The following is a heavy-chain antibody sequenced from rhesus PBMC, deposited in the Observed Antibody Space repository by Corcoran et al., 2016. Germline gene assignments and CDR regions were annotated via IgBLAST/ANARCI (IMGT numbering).Heavy chain of an antibody. CDR3: AREGRIYSLFDY. V-gene: IGHV4-127*01. J-gene: IGHJ4*01. Sequence: QVQLQESGPGLVKPSETLSLTCAVSGYSISSGYGWGWIRQPPGKGLEWIGQIYGGSGSTYYNPALNSRVTVSKDTSKNQFSLKLSSVTAADTAVYYCAREGRIYSLFDYWGQGVLVTVSS. CDR1: GYSISSGYG. CDR2: IYGGSGST. D-gene: IGHD2-27*01.